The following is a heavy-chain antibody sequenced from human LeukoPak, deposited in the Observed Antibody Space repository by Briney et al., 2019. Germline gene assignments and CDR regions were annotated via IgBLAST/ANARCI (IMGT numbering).Heavy chain of an antibody. CDR1: GYTFTSYD. V-gene: IGHV1-8*01. Sequence: ASAKVSCKASGYTFTSYDINWVRQATGQGLEWMGWMNPNSGNTGYAQKFQGRVTMTRNTSISTAYMELSSLRSEDTAVYYCARGSFESYSSSWYADYWGQGTLVTVSS. CDR2: MNPNSGNT. J-gene: IGHJ4*02. CDR3: ARGSFESYSSSWYADY. D-gene: IGHD6-13*01.